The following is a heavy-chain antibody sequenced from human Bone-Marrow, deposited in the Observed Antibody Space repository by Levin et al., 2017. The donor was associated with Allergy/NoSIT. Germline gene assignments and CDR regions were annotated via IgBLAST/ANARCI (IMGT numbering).Heavy chain of an antibody. D-gene: IGHD3-22*01. J-gene: IGHJ4*02. CDR2: ISGSGGDT. CDR1: GFTFSNYA. Sequence: GESLKISCAASGFTFSNYALTWVRQAPGKGLEWVSAISGSGGDTHYADSVKGRFTISRDNSKNTLYLLMNSLRVEDTAVYYCARDYFDTTGYYGDYWGQGTLVTVSS. CDR3: ARDYFDTTGYYGDY. V-gene: IGHV3-23*01.